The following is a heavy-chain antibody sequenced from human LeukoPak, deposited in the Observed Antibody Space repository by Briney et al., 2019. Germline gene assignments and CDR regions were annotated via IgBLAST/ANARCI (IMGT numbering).Heavy chain of an antibody. D-gene: IGHD4-23*01. J-gene: IGHJ4*02. Sequence: SETLSLTCTVSGYSISSGYYWGWIRPPPGKGLEWIGSIYHSGRTFYNPSLKSRVTISVDTSKNQFSLKLSSVTAADTAVYYCARGGHDYGGITHDYWGQGTLVTVSS. CDR1: GYSISSGYY. CDR3: ARGGHDYGGITHDY. V-gene: IGHV4-38-2*02. CDR2: IYHSGRT.